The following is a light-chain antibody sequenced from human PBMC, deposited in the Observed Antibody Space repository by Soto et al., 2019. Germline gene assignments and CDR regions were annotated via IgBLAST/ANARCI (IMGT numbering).Light chain of an antibody. V-gene: IGKV3-20*01. J-gene: IGKJ1*01. Sequence: EIVLTQSPGTLSLSPGERATLSCRASQSFSSSYLAWYEQKPGRAPRLLSYGASSRATGIPDRFSFSAYGTDCTLTISRLEREDGGGYYCQQHGSSPWTFGQGTKVDNK. CDR2: GAS. CDR3: QQHGSSPWT. CDR1: QSFSSSY.